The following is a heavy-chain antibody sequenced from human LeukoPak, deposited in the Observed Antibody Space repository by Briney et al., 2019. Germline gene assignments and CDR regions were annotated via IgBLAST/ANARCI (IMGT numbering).Heavy chain of an antibody. D-gene: IGHD5-18*01. CDR3: ARDTGGGYSCYDC. Sequence: GGSLRLSCAASGFTFSSYWMTWIRQAPGKGLEWVANIKQDGSEKYYVDSVKGRSTISRDNAKNSLYLQMNSLRAEDTAVYYCARDTGGGYSCYDCWGQGTLVTVSS. V-gene: IGHV3-7*01. CDR1: GFTFSSYW. CDR2: IKQDGSEK. J-gene: IGHJ4*02.